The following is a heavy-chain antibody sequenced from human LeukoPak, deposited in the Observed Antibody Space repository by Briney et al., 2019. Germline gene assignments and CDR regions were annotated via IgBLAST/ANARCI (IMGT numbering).Heavy chain of an antibody. CDR1: GFTVSSNY. Sequence: GGSLRLSCAASGFTVSSNYMSWVRQAPGKGLEWVSVIYSGGSQKHSGHLKGRFNKSKDNYKNTLDHQKNSRIGEDNAVYYCAGEFSGGGDMSSLYHDYGMDVWGQGTTVTVSS. D-gene: IGHD6-13*01. CDR3: AGEFSGGGDMSSLYHDYGMDV. J-gene: IGHJ6*02. CDR2: IYSGGSQ. V-gene: IGHV3-66*01.